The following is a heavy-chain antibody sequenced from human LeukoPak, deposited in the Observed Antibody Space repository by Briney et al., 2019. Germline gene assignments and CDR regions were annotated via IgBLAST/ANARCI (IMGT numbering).Heavy chain of an antibody. CDR3: ARRLRYCSDTRCSDWFDP. J-gene: IGHJ5*02. Sequence: SETLSLTCAASGGSVSSSNWWSWVRQPPGKGLEWIGEIYHSGSTNYNPSLKSRVTISVDKSKNQLSLNLRSVTAADTAVYYCARRLRYCSDTRCSDWFDPWGQGTLVTVSS. V-gene: IGHV4-4*02. CDR2: IYHSGST. D-gene: IGHD2-2*01. CDR1: GGSVSSSNW.